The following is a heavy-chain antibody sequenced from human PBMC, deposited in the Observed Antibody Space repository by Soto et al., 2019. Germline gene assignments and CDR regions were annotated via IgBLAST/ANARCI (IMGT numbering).Heavy chain of an antibody. CDR2: ISSSSSYI. CDR3: ARVLPPHDYSNYGGNY. V-gene: IGHV3-21*01. Sequence: GGSLRLSCAASGFTFSSYSMNWVRQAPGKGLEWVSSISSSSSYIYYADSVKGRFTISRDNAKNSLYLQMNSLRAEDTAVYYCARVLPPHDYSNYGGNYWGQGTLVTVSS. D-gene: IGHD4-4*01. J-gene: IGHJ4*02. CDR1: GFTFSSYS.